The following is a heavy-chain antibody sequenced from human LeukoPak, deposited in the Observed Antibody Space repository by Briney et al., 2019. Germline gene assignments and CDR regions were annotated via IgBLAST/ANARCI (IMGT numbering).Heavy chain of an antibody. Sequence: GGSLRLSCVVSGFTFINYGMSWVRQAPGKGLEWVSTIRASGDRTYYAESVKGRFTMSGDKSKNTLYLQMSNLRAEDTAVYHCAVLAVPAAGYWGQGTLVIVSS. CDR3: AVLAVPAAGY. CDR1: GFTFINYG. V-gene: IGHV3-23*01. CDR2: IRASGDRT. D-gene: IGHD1-1*01. J-gene: IGHJ4*02.